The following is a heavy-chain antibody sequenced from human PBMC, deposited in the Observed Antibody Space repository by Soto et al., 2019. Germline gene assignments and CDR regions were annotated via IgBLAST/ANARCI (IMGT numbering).Heavy chain of an antibody. CDR1: GFSVSSNY. V-gene: IGHV3-66*01. J-gene: IGHJ1*01. D-gene: IGHD2-15*01. CDR2: IHNGGET. Sequence: GGSLRLSCAASGFSVSSNYMNWARQAPGKGLEWVSIIHNGGETYYADSVKGRFTVSRDNSKNTVFLQMNSLRVEDTAVYYCARDSWSQYWGQGTLVTVSS. CDR3: ARDSWSQY.